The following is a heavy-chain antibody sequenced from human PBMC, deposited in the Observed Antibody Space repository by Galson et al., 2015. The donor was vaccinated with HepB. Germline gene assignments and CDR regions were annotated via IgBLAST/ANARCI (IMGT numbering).Heavy chain of an antibody. CDR3: ARCPFRNYFGSGTYFDY. J-gene: IGHJ4*02. Sequence: SLRLSCAVSGFTFNTYSMNWVRQAPGKGLEWISYISTSSETIYYADSVKGRFIISRDNAKNSLYLQMNGLRADDTAIYYFARCPFRNYFGSGTYFDYWGQGSPVTVSS. CDR2: ISTSSETI. V-gene: IGHV3-48*01. D-gene: IGHD3-10*01. CDR1: GFTFNTYS.